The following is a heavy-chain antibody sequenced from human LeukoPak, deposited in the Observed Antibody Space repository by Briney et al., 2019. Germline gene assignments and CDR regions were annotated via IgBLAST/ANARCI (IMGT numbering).Heavy chain of an antibody. CDR3: ARSGYSSSLAAFDM. CDR1: GFTFSSYS. J-gene: IGHJ3*02. D-gene: IGHD6-13*01. CDR2: ISSTSSTI. V-gene: IGHV3-48*02. Sequence: GGSLTLSCAASGFTFSSYSMNWVRQAPGKGLEWVSYISSTSSTIYYADSVKGRFTISRDNAKNSLYLQMNSLRDEDTAVYYCARSGYSSSLAAFDMWGQGTMVIV.